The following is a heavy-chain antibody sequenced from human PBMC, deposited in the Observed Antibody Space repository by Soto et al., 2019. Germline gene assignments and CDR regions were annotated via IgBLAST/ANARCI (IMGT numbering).Heavy chain of an antibody. V-gene: IGHV1-8*01. D-gene: IGHD3-3*01. J-gene: IGHJ6*02. Sequence: ASVKVSCKASGYTFTSYDINWVRQATGQGLEWMGWMNPNSGNTGYAQKFQGRVTMTRNTSISTAYMELSSLRSEDTAVYYCARAAVGDGWSGYWFLYGMDVWGQGTTVTV. CDR3: ARAAVGDGWSGYWFLYGMDV. CDR1: GYTFTSYD. CDR2: MNPNSGNT.